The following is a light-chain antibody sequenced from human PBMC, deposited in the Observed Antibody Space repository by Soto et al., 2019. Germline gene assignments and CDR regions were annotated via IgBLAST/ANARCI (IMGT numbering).Light chain of an antibody. J-gene: IGLJ1*01. CDR3: QVWDSSSDHYV. CDR2: EDS. Sequence: SSVLTQPPSVSVAPGQTAGITCGGNNIGSKNVHWYQQKPGQAPVLVVHEDSDRPSGIPERFSGSNSGNTATLTISRVEAGDEAEYYCQVWDSSSDHYVFGTGTKVTVL. CDR1: NIGSKN. V-gene: IGLV3-21*02.